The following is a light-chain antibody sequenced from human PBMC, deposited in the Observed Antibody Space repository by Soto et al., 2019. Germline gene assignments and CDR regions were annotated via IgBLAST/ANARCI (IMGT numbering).Light chain of an antibody. J-gene: IGKJ1*01. CDR3: QQRGNRPPWT. CDR2: GAS. CDR1: QSVSSN. Sequence: EMVMTQSPATLSVSPGERATLSCRASQSVSSNLAWYQQKPGQAPRLLIYGASARATGFPARFSASGSGTEFTLTISSLQSEDFAVYYCQQRGNRPPWTFGQGTKVDIK. V-gene: IGKV3-15*01.